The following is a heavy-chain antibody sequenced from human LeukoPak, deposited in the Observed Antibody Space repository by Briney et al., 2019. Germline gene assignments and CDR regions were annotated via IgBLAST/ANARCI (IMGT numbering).Heavy chain of an antibody. CDR1: GNSFSTYW. V-gene: IGHV5-51*01. J-gene: IGHJ4*02. CDR2: IYPGDFDT. Sequence: GESLQISCKGSGNSFSTYWIGWVRQLPGKGLEYMGIIYPGDFDTRYSPSFEGQVTISADKSISTAYLQWSSLKASDTAIYYCATWGSTGWFDYWGQGTLVTVSS. CDR3: ATWGSTGWFDY. D-gene: IGHD6-19*01.